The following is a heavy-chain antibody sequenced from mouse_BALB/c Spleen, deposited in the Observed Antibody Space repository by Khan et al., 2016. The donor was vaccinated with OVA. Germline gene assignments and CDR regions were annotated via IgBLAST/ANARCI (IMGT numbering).Heavy chain of an antibody. CDR3: ARDNYVFAY. CDR2: ISYSGST. J-gene: IGHJ3*01. CDR1: GYSITSDYA. V-gene: IGHV3-2*02. Sequence: VQLKESGPGLVKPSQSLSLTCTVTGYSITSDYAWNWIRQFPGNKLEWMGYISYSGSTSYNPSLKSRISITRDTSKNQFFLQLNSVTTEDTATYYCARDNYVFAYWGQGTLVTVSA. D-gene: IGHD1-1*01.